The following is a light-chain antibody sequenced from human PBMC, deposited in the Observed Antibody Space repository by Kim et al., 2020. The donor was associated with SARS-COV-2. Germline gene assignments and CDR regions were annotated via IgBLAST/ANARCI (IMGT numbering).Light chain of an antibody. CDR1: ALPKEN. Sequence: PGPTTRLNSSGEALPKENGYWYQHKPGQAPLLVIYKDTKRPTEIPERFSGSNSGTTVTLTISGVQAEDEADYYCQSADNSDTWVFGGGTQLTVL. CDR2: KDT. V-gene: IGLV3-25*03. CDR3: QSADNSDTWV. J-gene: IGLJ3*02.